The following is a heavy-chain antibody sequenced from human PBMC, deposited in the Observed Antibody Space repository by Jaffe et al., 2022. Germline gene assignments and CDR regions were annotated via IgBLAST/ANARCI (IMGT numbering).Heavy chain of an antibody. V-gene: IGHV4-61*02. D-gene: IGHD3-10*01. CDR1: GGSISSGSYY. CDR3: ARLVRGVTTFWGDWFDP. Sequence: QVQLQESGPGLVKPSQTLSLTCTVSGGSISSGSYYWSWIRQPAGKGLEWIGRIYTSGSTNYNPSLKSRVTISVDTSKNQFSLKLSSVTAADTAVYYCARLVRGVTTFWGDWFDPWGQGTLVTVSS. J-gene: IGHJ5*02. CDR2: IYTSGST.